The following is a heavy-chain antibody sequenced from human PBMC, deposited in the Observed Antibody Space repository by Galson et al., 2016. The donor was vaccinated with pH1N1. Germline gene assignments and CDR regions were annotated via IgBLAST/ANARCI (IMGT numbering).Heavy chain of an antibody. Sequence: PALVKPTQTLTLTCTFSGFSLSTSGVGVGWIRQPPGKAPEWLALIYWNDDKRYSPSLKSRLTITKDTSKNQVVLRMTNMDPVDTATYYCAHTLYGDYVSNVFESWGQGTMVTVSS. D-gene: IGHD4-17*01. CDR3: AHTLYGDYVSNVFES. CDR1: GFSLSTSGVG. CDR2: IYWNDDK. V-gene: IGHV2-5*01. J-gene: IGHJ3*02.